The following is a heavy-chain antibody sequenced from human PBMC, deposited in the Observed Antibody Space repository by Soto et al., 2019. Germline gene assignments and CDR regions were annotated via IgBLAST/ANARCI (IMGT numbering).Heavy chain of an antibody. V-gene: IGHV3-49*04. D-gene: IGHD6-19*01. CDR2: IRTKTYGGTT. Sequence: GGSLRLSCTASGFTFVDYAVTWVRQAPGKGLEWVGLIRTKTYGGTTEYAASVNGRFTISRDDSKSVAYLQMNSLKIEDTALYFCARGTGWYDYWGQGTPVTVS. CDR1: GFTFVDYA. J-gene: IGHJ4*02. CDR3: ARGTGWYDY.